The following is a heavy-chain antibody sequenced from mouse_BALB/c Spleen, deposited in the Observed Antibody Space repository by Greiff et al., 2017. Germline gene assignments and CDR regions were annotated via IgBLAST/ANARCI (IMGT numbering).Heavy chain of an antibody. CDR1: GYTFTSYT. J-gene: IGHJ4*01. V-gene: IGHV1-4*01. Sequence: QVQLKQSGAELARPGASVKMSCKASGYTFTSYTMHWVKQRPGQGLEWIGYINPSSGYTNYNQKFKDKATLTADKSSSTAYMQLSSLTSEDSAVYYCARSRNPTAYYGNYDAMDYWGQGTSVTVSS. D-gene: IGHD2-10*01. CDR2: INPSSGYT. CDR3: ARSRNPTAYYGNYDAMDY.